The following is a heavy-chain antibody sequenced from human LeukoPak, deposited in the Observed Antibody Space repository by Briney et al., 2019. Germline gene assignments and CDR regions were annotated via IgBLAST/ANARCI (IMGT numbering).Heavy chain of an antibody. CDR1: GDSVSSNSAA. V-gene: IGHV6-1*01. D-gene: IGHD3-10*01. CDR2: TYYRSKWYN. J-gene: IGHJ5*02. Sequence: SQTLSLTCAISGDSVSSNSAAWSWIRQSPSRGLEWLGRTYYRSKWYNDYAVSVKSRVTINPDTSKNQFSLQLNSVTPEDTAVYYCARDFKIWFGELVSWFDPWGQGTLVTVSS. CDR3: ARDFKIWFGELVSWFDP.